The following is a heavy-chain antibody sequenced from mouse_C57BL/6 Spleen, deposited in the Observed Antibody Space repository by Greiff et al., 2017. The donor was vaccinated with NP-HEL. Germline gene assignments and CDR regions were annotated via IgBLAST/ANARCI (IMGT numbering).Heavy chain of an antibody. V-gene: IGHV1-64*01. Sequence: VQLQQPGAELVKPGASVKLSCKASGYTFTSYWMHWVKQRPGQGLEWIGMIHPNSGSTNYNEKFKSKATLTVDKSSSTAYMQLSSLTSEDSAVYYCARKVDGYSAWFAYWGQGTLVTVSA. J-gene: IGHJ3*01. CDR1: GYTFTSYW. CDR2: IHPNSGST. D-gene: IGHD2-3*01. CDR3: ARKVDGYSAWFAY.